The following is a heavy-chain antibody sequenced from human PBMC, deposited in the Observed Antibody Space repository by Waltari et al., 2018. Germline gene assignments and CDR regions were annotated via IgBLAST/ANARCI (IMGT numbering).Heavy chain of an antibody. CDR3: AKADDGDYPEYFHH. V-gene: IGHV3-23*04. Sequence: EVQLVESGGGLVQPGGSLRLSCAASGFTFSSYVMSWVRQAPGKGLEWVSAISDSGGSTYYADSVKGRFTISRDNSKNTLYLQMNSLRVEDTAVFYCAKADDGDYPEYFHHWGLGTLVTVSS. CDR2: ISDSGGST. D-gene: IGHD4-17*01. CDR1: GFTFSSYV. J-gene: IGHJ1*01.